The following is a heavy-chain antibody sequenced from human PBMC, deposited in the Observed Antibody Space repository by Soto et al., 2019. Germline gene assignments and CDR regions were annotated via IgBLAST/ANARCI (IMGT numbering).Heavy chain of an antibody. D-gene: IGHD2-21*02. Sequence: GGSLRLPCSASAFTFSNYAMHWVRHAPGNGLKHVSAISSSGRSTSYADSVKGRFTISRDNSKNTLCLHMSSLRHEDTVVYYCVKGTARMKSWFDPWGPGTLVDVSS. J-gene: IGHJ5*02. CDR3: VKGTARMKSWFDP. V-gene: IGHV3-64D*06. CDR1: AFTFSNYA. CDR2: ISSSGRST.